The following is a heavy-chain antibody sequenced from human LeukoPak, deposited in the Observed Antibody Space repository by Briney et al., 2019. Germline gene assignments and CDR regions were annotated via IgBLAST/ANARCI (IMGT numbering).Heavy chain of an antibody. D-gene: IGHD3-10*01. V-gene: IGHV3-30*18. CDR1: GFTFNSYG. CDR3: AKGRHFYGSGSYLDY. Sequence: GGSLRLSCAASGFTFNSYGMHWVRQAPGKGLEWVAVISHDGSNKYYADSVKGRFTISRDNSKNTLYLQMNSLRAEDMAVYYCAKGRHFYGSGSYLDYWGQGTLVTVSS. CDR2: ISHDGSNK. J-gene: IGHJ4*02.